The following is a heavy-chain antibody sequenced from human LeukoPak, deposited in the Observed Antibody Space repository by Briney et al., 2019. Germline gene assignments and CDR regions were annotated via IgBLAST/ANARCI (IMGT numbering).Heavy chain of an antibody. CDR2: ISSSSSTI. D-gene: IGHD2-2*01. CDR1: GFTFSSYS. CDR3: ARDLSSSISCYSY. V-gene: IGHV3-48*01. J-gene: IGHJ4*02. Sequence: GGSLRLSCAASGFTFSSYSMNWVRQAPGKGLEWVSYISSSSSTIYYADSVKGRFTISRDNAKNSLYLQMNSLTAEDTAVYYCARDLSSSISCYSYWGQGTLVTVSS.